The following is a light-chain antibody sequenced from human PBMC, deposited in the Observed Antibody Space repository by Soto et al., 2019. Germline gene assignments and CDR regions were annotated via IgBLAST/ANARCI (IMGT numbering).Light chain of an antibody. V-gene: IGKV2-30*01. Sequence: DVVMTQSPLSLPVTLGQPASISCWSSQSLVYGDANSFFNWFHQQPGQPPRRLIYQVSNRDSGVTDRYSGSGSATDFTLGISMVEAEDVGVYYCMQGSRWPPRYTLGQGTQLEIK. J-gene: IGKJ2*01. CDR2: QVS. CDR3: MQGSRWPPRYT. CDR1: QSLVYGDANSF.